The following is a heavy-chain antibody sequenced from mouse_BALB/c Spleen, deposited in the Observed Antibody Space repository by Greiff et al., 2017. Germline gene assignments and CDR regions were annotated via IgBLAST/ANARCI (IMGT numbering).Heavy chain of an antibody. D-gene: IGHD1-1*01. CDR3: AREGGSSAFAY. Sequence: VQLQQSGPELVKPGASVKISCKASGYSFTGYYMHWVKQSHVKSLEWIGRISPYNGATSYNQNFKDKASLTVDKSSSTAYMELHSLTSEDSAVYYCAREGGSSAFAYWGQGTLVTVSA. CDR1: GYSFTGYY. V-gene: IGHV1-31*01. CDR2: ISPYNGAT. J-gene: IGHJ3*01.